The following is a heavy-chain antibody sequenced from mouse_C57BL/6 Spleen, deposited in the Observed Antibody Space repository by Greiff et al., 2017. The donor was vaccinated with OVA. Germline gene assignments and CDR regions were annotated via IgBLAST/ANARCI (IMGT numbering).Heavy chain of an antibody. CDR3: ARRGAYGSSPFAY. Sequence: QVQLQQPGAELVKPGASVKMSCKASGYTFTSYWITWVKQRPGQGLEWIGDIYPGSGSTKYNEKFKSKATLTVDTSSSTAYMQLSSLTSEDSAVYYCARRGAYGSSPFAYWGQGTLVTVSA. CDR1: GYTFTSYW. CDR2: IYPGSGST. D-gene: IGHD1-1*01. J-gene: IGHJ3*01. V-gene: IGHV1-55*01.